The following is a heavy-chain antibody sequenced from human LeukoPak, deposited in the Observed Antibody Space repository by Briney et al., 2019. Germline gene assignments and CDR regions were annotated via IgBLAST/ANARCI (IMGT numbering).Heavy chain of an antibody. J-gene: IGHJ4*02. CDR3: ARAGDSPSSLFDY. D-gene: IGHD7-27*01. Sequence: SETLSLPCTVSGGSISSSSYYWGWIRQPPGKGLGWIGSIYYSGSTYYNPSLKSRVTISVDTSKNQFSLKLSSVTAADTAVYYCARAGDSPSSLFDYWGQGTLVTVSS. CDR2: IYYSGST. V-gene: IGHV4-39*07. CDR1: GGSISSSSYY.